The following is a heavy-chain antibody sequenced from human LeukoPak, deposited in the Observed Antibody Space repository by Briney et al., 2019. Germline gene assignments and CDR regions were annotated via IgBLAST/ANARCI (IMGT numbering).Heavy chain of an antibody. J-gene: IGHJ4*02. CDR1: GYTFTGYY. V-gene: IGHV1-2*02. CDR3: AGLAVDGSVY. CDR2: INPNSGGT. Sequence: ASVKVSCKASGYTFTGYYIHWVRQAPGQGLEWMGWINPNSGGTNYAQKFQGRVTMTRDTSISTAYMELSRLRSDDTAVYYCAGLAVDGSVYWGQGTLVTVSS. D-gene: IGHD6-19*01.